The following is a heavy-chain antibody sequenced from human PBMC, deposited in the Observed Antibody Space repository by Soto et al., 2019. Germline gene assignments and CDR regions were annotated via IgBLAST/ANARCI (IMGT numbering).Heavy chain of an antibody. J-gene: IGHJ6*03. CDR3: ANSARNMDV. V-gene: IGHV3-23*01. CDR1: GFTFSTYT. CDR2: ITSSSGST. Sequence: EVQLLESGGGLVQPGGSLRLSCAASGFTFSTYTMTWVRQAPGKGLDWVSTITSSSGSTFYADSVKGRFTISRDNSKNTLYLQMNSQRAEDTAVYYCANSARNMDVWGKGTTVTVSS.